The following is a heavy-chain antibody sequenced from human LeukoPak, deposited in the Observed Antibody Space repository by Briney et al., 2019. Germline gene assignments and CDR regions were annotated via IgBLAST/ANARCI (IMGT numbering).Heavy chain of an antibody. CDR3: AREYGRWLQSGVYYFDY. D-gene: IGHD5-24*01. CDR1: GGSFSGYY. Sequence: SETLSLTCAVYGGSFSGYYWSWIRQPPGKGLEWIGEINHSGSTNYNPSLKSRVTISVDTSKNQFSLKLSSVTAADTAVYYCAREYGRWLQSGVYYFDYWGQETLVTVSS. V-gene: IGHV4-34*01. CDR2: INHSGST. J-gene: IGHJ4*02.